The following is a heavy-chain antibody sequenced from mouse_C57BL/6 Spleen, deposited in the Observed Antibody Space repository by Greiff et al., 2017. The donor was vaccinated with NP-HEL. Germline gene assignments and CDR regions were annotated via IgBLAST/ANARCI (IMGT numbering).Heavy chain of an antibody. J-gene: IGHJ4*01. CDR3: AREGDYDSRAMDY. Sequence: EVQLQESGPGLVKPSQSLSLTCSVTGYSITSGYYWNWIRQFPGNKLEWMGYISYDGSNNYNPSLKNRISITRDTSKNQFFLKLNSVTTEDTATYYCAREGDYDSRAMDYWGQGTSVTVSS. CDR2: ISYDGSN. V-gene: IGHV3-6*01. D-gene: IGHD2-4*01. CDR1: GYSITSGYY.